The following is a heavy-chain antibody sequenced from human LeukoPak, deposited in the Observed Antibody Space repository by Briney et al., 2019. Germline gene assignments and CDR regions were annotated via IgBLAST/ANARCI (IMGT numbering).Heavy chain of an antibody. V-gene: IGHV1-18*01. D-gene: IGHD3-3*01. CDR2: ISAYNGNT. CDR3: ARDRGGPHLPNRYDFFFQH. CDR1: GYTFISYG. J-gene: IGHJ1*01. Sequence: ASVKVSCKASGYTFISYGLSWVRQAPGQGLEWMGWISAYNGNTNYEQKFQGRVTMTTDTSTSTAYMELRSLRSDDTAVYYCARDRGGPHLPNRYDFFFQHWGQGTLVIVSS.